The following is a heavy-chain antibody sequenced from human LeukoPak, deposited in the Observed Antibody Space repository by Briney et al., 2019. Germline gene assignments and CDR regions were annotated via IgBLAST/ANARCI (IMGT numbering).Heavy chain of an antibody. J-gene: IGHJ1*01. CDR1: GGTFSSYA. CDR2: ISVYNGNT. V-gene: IGHV1-18*01. Sequence: ASVKVSCKASGGTFSSYAISWVRQAPGQGLEWMGWISVYNGNTNYAQKLQGRVTITTDTSTSTAYMELRSLRSDDTAVYYCARGESGIHHWGQGTLVTVSS. CDR3: ARGESGIHH.